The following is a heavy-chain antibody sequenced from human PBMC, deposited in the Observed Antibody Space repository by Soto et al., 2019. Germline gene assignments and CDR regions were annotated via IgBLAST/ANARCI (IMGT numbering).Heavy chain of an antibody. V-gene: IGHV3-21*01. Sequence: VQLVESGGGLVKPGGSLRLSCAASGFTFSSYSMNWVRQAPGKGLEWVSSISSSSSYIYYADSVKGRFTISRDNAKNSLYLQMNSLRADDTAVYYCARVYTVIAMVRGVTTDFDYWGQGTLVTVSS. CDR3: ARVYTVIAMVRGVTTDFDY. CDR1: GFTFSSYS. CDR2: ISSSSSYI. D-gene: IGHD3-10*01. J-gene: IGHJ4*02.